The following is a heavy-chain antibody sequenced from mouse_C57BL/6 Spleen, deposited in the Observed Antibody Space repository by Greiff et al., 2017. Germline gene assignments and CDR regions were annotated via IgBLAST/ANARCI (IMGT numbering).Heavy chain of an antibody. V-gene: IGHV7-3*01. CDR2: IRNKANGYTT. Sequence: EVQVVESGGGLVQPGGSLSLSCAASGFTFTDYYMSWVRQPPGTALEWLGFIRNKANGYTTEYSASVKGRFTISRDNSQSILYLQMNALRAEDSATYYCARSRDGYYGGFAYWGQGTLVTVSA. D-gene: IGHD2-3*01. CDR3: ARSRDGYYGGFAY. CDR1: GFTFTDYY. J-gene: IGHJ3*01.